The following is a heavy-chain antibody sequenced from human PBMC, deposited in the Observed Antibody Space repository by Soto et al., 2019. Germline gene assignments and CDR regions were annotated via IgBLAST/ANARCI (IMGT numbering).Heavy chain of an antibody. V-gene: IGHV2-5*01. CDR1: GFSLSTSGVG. J-gene: IGHJ1*01. Sequence: KESGPTLVKPTQTLTLTCTFSGFSLSTSGVGVGWIRQPPGKALEWLALIYWNDDKRYSPSLKSRLTITKDTSKNQVVLTMINMDPVDTATYYCALSPPGYCSSTSCLEYFHHWGQGTLVTVSS. CDR3: ALSPPGYCSSTSCLEYFHH. D-gene: IGHD2-2*01. CDR2: IYWNDDK.